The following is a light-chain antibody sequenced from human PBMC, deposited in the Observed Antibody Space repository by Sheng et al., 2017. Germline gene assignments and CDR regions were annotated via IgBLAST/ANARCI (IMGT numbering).Light chain of an antibody. V-gene: IGKV1-9*01. CDR2: AAS. J-gene: IGKJ2*03. CDR3: QQYVRFYS. Sequence: IQLTQSPASLSASVGDRVTITCRASQDISNYLAWYQQKPGKAPKFLIYAASTLQQGVPSRFSGSGSGTEFTLTISNLQPDDFATYYCQQYVRFYSFAQGTKLETK. CDR1: QDISNY.